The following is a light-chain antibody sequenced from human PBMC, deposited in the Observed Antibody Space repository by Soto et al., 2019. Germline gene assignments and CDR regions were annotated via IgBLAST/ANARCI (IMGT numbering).Light chain of an antibody. Sequence: ELVLTQSPATLSLSPGERATLSCRASQSVSSYLAWYQQKPGQAPRLLIYDASNRATGIPARFSGSGSGTDFTLTISSLEPEDFAVYYCQQRSNWPTTFGGGNKV. J-gene: IGKJ4*01. V-gene: IGKV3-11*01. CDR2: DAS. CDR1: QSVSSY. CDR3: QQRSNWPTT.